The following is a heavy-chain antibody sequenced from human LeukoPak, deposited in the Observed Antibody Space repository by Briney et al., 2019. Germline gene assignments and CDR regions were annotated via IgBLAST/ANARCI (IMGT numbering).Heavy chain of an antibody. D-gene: IGHD6-19*01. Sequence: GESLKISCQGSGYNFPIYWIGWVRQMPGQGLERMGIIYPDDSNTIYGPSFQGQVTISADKSINTAYLEWSSLKASDTAIYYCARQGVAGKYYYYYMDVWGKGTTVTVSS. CDR1: GYNFPIYW. CDR3: ARQGVAGKYYYYYMDV. V-gene: IGHV5-51*01. J-gene: IGHJ6*03. CDR2: IYPDDSNT.